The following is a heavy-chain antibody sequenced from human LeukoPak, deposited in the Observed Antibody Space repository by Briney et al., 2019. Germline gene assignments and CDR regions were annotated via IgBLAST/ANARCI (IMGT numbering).Heavy chain of an antibody. J-gene: IGHJ4*02. CDR3: ADGLAIRFDY. D-gene: IGHD6-13*01. V-gene: IGHV4-39*01. CDR1: GGTISSSSFY. CDR2: IYYTGST. Sequence: SETLSLTCTVSGGTISSSSFYWGWIRQPPGKGLEWIGTIYYTGSTFYSPSLKSRLTISVDTSKNKFSLKLSSVTAADTAVYYCADGLAIRFDYWGRGTLVTVSS.